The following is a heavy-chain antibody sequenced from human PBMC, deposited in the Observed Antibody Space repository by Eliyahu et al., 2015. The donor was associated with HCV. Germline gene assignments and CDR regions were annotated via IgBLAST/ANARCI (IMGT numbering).Heavy chain of an antibody. Sequence: LVQAGAEVKKPGEYLKISCKGSGYSFTSYWIGXVXQMPGKGLEWMGIXYPGXSDTRYSPSFQGQVTISAXKSISTAYLQWSSLKASDTAMYYCARQIGGYCSGGSCPPGWYFDLWGRGTLVTVSS. D-gene: IGHD2-15*01. CDR2: XYPGXSDT. CDR3: ARQIGGYCSGGSCPPGWYFDL. V-gene: IGHV5-51*01. J-gene: IGHJ2*01. CDR1: GYSFTSYW.